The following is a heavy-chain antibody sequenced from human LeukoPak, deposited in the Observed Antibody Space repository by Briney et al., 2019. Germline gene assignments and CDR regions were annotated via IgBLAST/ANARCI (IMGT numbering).Heavy chain of an antibody. J-gene: IGHJ4*02. CDR2: ISGSGLST. Sequence: GGSLRLSCAASGFTFSSYAMSWVRQAPGKGLEWVSAISGSGLSTYYAESVRGRFTTSRDNSKNTLYLQMNSLRAEDTAVYYCAKDLWLHLYGGNSELDYWGQGTLVTVSS. CDR3: AKDLWLHLYGGNSELDY. D-gene: IGHD4-23*01. V-gene: IGHV3-23*01. CDR1: GFTFSSYA.